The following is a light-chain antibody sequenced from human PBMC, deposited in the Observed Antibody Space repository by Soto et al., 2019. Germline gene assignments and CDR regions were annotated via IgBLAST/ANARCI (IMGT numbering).Light chain of an antibody. CDR3: LQENNWPPYT. Sequence: EIVMTQSPATLSVSPGERATLSCRASQSVSSNLAWYQQKPGQAPRLLIYGASTRATGIPARFSGSGSGTEFAPTTRNMPSEDFALNHGLQENNWPPYTWGRGTKLEIK. CDR1: QSVSSN. J-gene: IGKJ2*01. V-gene: IGKV3-15*01. CDR2: GAS.